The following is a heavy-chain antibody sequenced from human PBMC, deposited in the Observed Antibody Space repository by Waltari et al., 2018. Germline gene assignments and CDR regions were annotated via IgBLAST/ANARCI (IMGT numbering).Heavy chain of an antibody. J-gene: IGHJ4*02. CDR1: GGSFSGYY. D-gene: IGHD3-3*01. CDR3: ARRYSSTIFGVFINRKPGEYYFDY. V-gene: IGHV4-34*01. Sequence: QVQLQQWGAGLLKPSETLSLTCAVYGGSFSGYYWSWIRQPPGKGLEWIGEINHSGSTNYNPSLKSHVTISVDTSKNQFSLKLSSVTAPDTAVYYCARRYSSTIFGVFINRKPGEYYFDYWSQGTLVTVSS. CDR2: INHSGST.